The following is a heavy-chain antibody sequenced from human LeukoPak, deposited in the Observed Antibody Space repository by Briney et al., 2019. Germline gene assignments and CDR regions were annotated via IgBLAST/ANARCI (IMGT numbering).Heavy chain of an antibody. CDR2: IYYAGNT. J-gene: IGHJ4*02. V-gene: IGHV4-39*07. CDR3: ARRGGGFHTGIVFDN. D-gene: IGHD1-14*01. CDR1: GGSISSSLYH. Sequence: SETLSLTCAVSGGSISSSLYHWGWIRQPPGKGLEWIGNIYYAGNTNYSPSLKSRLTISIDTSRSQFSLKLTSVTAADTAVYYCARRGGGFHTGIVFDNWGQGSLVTVSS.